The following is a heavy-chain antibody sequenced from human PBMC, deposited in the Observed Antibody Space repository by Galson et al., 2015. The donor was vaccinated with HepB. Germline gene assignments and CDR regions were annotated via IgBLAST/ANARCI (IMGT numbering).Heavy chain of an antibody. CDR2: INPSGGST. D-gene: IGHD3-10*01. Sequence: SVKVSCKASGYIFTSYYVHWVRQAPGQGLEWVGRINPSGGSTRYTQKFQGRVTMTSDTSTSTVYMELRRLRSEDTAVYYLARVALWFGDLRDYWGQGTLVTASS. CDR1: GYIFTSYY. V-gene: IGHV1-46*01. CDR3: ARVALWFGDLRDY. J-gene: IGHJ4*02.